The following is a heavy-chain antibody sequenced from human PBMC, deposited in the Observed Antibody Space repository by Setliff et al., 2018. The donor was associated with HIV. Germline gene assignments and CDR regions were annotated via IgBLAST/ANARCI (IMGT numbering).Heavy chain of an antibody. D-gene: IGHD3-3*01. Sequence: SETLSLTCTVSGGSIGSGSYYWSWIRQPAGKGLEWIGRIYTSGSTNYNPPLKSRLTISVDTSKNQFSLKLSSVTAADTAVYYCARNKPYYDFWSGYNYYYYYGMDVWGQGTTVTVSS. V-gene: IGHV4-61*02. CDR3: ARNKPYYDFWSGYNYYYYYGMDV. CDR1: GGSIGSGSYY. J-gene: IGHJ6*02. CDR2: IYTSGST.